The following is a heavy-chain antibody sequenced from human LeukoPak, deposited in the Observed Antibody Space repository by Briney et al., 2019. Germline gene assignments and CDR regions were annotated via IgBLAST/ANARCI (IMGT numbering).Heavy chain of an antibody. Sequence: SETLSLTCTVSGGSISSISYYWGWIRQPPGKGLEWIGSIYYSGSTYYNPSLKSRVTISVDTSKNQFSLKLSSVTAADTAVYYCARHLGGSYYSPFDYWGRGTLVTVSS. CDR2: IYYSGST. J-gene: IGHJ4*02. CDR1: GGSISSISYY. V-gene: IGHV4-39*01. CDR3: ARHLGGSYYSPFDY. D-gene: IGHD2-15*01.